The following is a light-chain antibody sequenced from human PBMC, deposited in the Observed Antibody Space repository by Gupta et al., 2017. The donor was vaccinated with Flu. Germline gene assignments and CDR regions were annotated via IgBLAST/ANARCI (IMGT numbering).Light chain of an antibody. CDR1: QRLVYKNGITY. J-gene: IGKJ1*01. CDR2: EVS. Sequence: VAMGWSALSLSVTLGQAASISCRSSQRLVYKNGITYLTWFQQRPGQSPRRIIYEVSNRASGVPDRFSGSRVGTDFTLKTSRGEAEDVGVYYCKRGTHPWTFGQRTKVEI. V-gene: IGKV2-30*01. CDR3: KRGTHPWT.